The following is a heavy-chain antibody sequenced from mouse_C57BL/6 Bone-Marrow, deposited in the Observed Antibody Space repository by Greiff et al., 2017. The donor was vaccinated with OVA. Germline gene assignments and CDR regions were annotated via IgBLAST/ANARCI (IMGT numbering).Heavy chain of an antibody. CDR1: GIDFSRYW. J-gene: IGHJ1*03. CDR3: ARPITTVVARDWYFDV. D-gene: IGHD1-1*01. Sequence: EVKVIESGGGLVQPGGSLKLSCAASGIDFSRYWMSWVRRAPGKGLEWIGEINPDSSTINYAPSLKDKFIISRDNAKNTLYLQMSKVRSEDTALYYCARPITTVVARDWYFDVWGTGTTVTVSS. CDR2: INPDSSTI. V-gene: IGHV4-1*01.